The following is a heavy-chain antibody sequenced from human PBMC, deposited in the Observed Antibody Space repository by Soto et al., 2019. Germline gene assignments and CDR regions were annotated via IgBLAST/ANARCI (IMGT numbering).Heavy chain of an antibody. J-gene: IGHJ4*02. CDR2: IYYSGST. CDR3: ASDNLSDLFDY. CDR1: GGSISSSSYY. V-gene: IGHV4-39*02. D-gene: IGHD1-26*01. Sequence: LSLTCIVSGGSISSSSYYWGWIRQPPGKGLEWIGSIYYSGSTYYNPSLKSRVIISVDMSKNHFSLKLTSVTAADTAVYYCASDNLSDLFDYWGQGTLVTVSA.